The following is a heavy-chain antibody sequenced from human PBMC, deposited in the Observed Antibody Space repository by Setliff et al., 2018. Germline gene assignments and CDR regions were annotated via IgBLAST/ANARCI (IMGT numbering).Heavy chain of an antibody. V-gene: IGHV3-15*01. D-gene: IGHD3-10*01. J-gene: IGHJ4*02. CDR2: IKSKTDGGTT. Sequence: GSLRLSCAASGFTFSNAWMSWVRQAPGKGLEWVGRIKSKTDGGTTDYAAPVKGRFTISRDDSKNTLYLQMNSLKTEDTAVYYCTTEASPMVRGVIIPNPLDYWGQGTLVTVSS. CDR3: TTEASPMVRGVIIPNPLDY. CDR1: GFTFSNAW.